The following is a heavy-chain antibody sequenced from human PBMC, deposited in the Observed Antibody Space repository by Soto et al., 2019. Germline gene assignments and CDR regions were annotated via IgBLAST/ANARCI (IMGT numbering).Heavy chain of an antibody. J-gene: IGHJ4*02. Sequence: QVQLQESGPGLVKPSGTLSLTCAVSGVSISSNNWWSWVRQPPGKGLEWIGEMYHTGSTNYNPSLKSRVTISVEKSKNHFSLELNSVTAADTAVYYCARSSRYQYDSSEGNFDYWGQGTLVTVSS. V-gene: IGHV4-4*02. CDR2: MYHTGST. CDR3: ARSSRYQYDSSEGNFDY. D-gene: IGHD3-22*01. CDR1: GVSISSNNW.